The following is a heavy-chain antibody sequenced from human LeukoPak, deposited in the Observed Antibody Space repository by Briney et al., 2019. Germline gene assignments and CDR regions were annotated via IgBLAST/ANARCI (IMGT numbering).Heavy chain of an antibody. J-gene: IGHJ4*02. CDR1: GDSIRGFF. CDR3: SRLPSAAYRYFED. V-gene: IGHV4-59*01. CDR2: CYYTGST. D-gene: IGHD6-25*01. Sequence: SETLSLTCTVSGDSIRGFFWSLVRQPPGKGLEWIGFCYYTGSTNCNPSLKSRIAISVDASTIQFSLNLTSVTAADTAVYYFSRLPSAAYRYFEDSGQGALVTVSS.